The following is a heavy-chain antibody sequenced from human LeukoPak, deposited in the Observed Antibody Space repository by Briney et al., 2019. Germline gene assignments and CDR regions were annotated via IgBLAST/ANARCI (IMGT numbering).Heavy chain of an antibody. D-gene: IGHD1-26*01. CDR3: ARDVAGSLDY. J-gene: IGHJ4*02. Sequence: GGSLRLSCAASGFSFSTYWMAWVRQAPGKGLEWVANIKGDESARHQADSVKGRFTISRDNAQKSVYLQMSSLRREDTAVYYCARDVAGSLDYWGQGTLVTVSS. CDR2: IKGDESAR. V-gene: IGHV3-7*01. CDR1: GFSFSTYW.